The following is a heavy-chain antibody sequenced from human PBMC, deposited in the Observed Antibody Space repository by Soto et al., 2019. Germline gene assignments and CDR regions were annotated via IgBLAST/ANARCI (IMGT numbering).Heavy chain of an antibody. CDR3: TRDYGGNSLWYFDL. V-gene: IGHV3-49*03. J-gene: IGHJ2*01. Sequence: GSLRLSCTGSGFPFVDYAIIFFRHAPGKGLEWVGFVRSKAYGGTTKYAASVKGRFTISRDDSKSIAYLQLNSLKTEDTAVYYCTRDYGGNSLWYFDLWGRGTLVTVSS. CDR2: VRSKAYGGTT. CDR1: GFPFVDYA. D-gene: IGHD4-17*01.